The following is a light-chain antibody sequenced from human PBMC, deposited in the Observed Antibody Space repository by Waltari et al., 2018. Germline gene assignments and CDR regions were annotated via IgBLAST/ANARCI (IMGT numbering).Light chain of an antibody. CDR1: SSNIGSNY. J-gene: IGLJ3*02. CDR3: ATWDDSLSINWV. Sequence: QSVLTQPPSASGTPGQRVTVSCSGSSSNIGSNYVYWYQLLPGTAPKLLIYRNNQRPSGVPHRFSGSKSGTSSSLAISGLRSEDEADYYCATWDDSLSINWVFGGGTKVTVL. V-gene: IGLV1-47*01. CDR2: RNN.